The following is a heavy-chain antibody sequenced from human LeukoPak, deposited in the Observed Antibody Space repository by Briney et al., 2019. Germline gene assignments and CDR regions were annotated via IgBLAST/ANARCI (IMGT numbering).Heavy chain of an antibody. J-gene: IGHJ4*02. D-gene: IGHD3-10*01. CDR1: GFTFSTYA. CDR2: ISGSGGSA. CDR3: AKTVSGSYSYQGGDY. Sequence: PGGSLRLSCAASGFTFSTYAMTWVRLAPGKGLDWVSAISGSGGSAYYADSVKGRFTISRDNSKNTLYLQMNSLRAEDTAVYYCAKTVSGSYSYQGGDYWGQGTLVTVSS. V-gene: IGHV3-23*01.